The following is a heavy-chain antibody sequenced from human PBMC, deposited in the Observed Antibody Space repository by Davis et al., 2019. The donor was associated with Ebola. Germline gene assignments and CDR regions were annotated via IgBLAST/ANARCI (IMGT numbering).Heavy chain of an antibody. CDR1: GFTFSGSA. V-gene: IGHV3-30-3*01. J-gene: IGHJ4*02. CDR2: ISYDGSNK. D-gene: IGHD3-3*01. Sequence: GGSLRLSCAASGFTFSGSAMHWVRQAPGKGLEWVAVISYDGSNKYYADSVKGRFTISRDNSKNTLYLQMNSLRAEDTAVYYCARDREWPLDYWGQGTLVTVSS. CDR3: ARDREWPLDY.